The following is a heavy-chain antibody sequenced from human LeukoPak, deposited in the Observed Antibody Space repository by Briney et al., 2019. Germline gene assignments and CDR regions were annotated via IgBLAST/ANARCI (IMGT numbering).Heavy chain of an antibody. CDR3: ARSYYYDSSGSSPFDY. CDR1: GYTFTSYG. V-gene: IGHV1-2*02. CDR2: INPNSGGT. J-gene: IGHJ4*02. D-gene: IGHD3-22*01. Sequence: RASVKVSCKASGYTFTSYGISWVRQAPGQGLEWMGWINPNSGGTNYAQKFQGRVTMTRDTSISTAYMELSRLRSDDTAVYYCARSYYYDSSGSSPFDYWGQGTLVTVSS.